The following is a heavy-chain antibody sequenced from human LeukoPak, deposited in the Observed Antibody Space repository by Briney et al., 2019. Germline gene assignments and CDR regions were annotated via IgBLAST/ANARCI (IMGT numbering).Heavy chain of an antibody. J-gene: IGHJ4*02. D-gene: IGHD6-6*01. CDR2: IIPIFGTA. CDR1: GGTFSSYA. V-gene: IGHV1-69*05. CDR3: ARSASIAAPYYFDY. Sequence: GASVKVSCKASGGTFSSYAISWVRQAPGQGLEWMGGIIPIFGTANYAQKFQGRVTITTDESTSTAYMELSSLRSEDTAVYHCARSASIAAPYYFDYWGQGTLVTVSS.